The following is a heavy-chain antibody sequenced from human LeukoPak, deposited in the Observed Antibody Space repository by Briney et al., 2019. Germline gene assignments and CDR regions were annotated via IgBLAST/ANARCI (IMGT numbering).Heavy chain of an antibody. V-gene: IGHV1-69*05. CDR3: ARVSRSGYCTNGVCYTEFDY. Sequence: SVKVSCKASGGTFSSYAISWVRQAPGQGLEWMGGIIPIFGTANYAQKFQGRVTITTDVSTSTAYMELSSLRSEDTAVYYCARVSRSGYCTNGVCYTEFDYWGQGTLDTVSS. CDR1: GGTFSSYA. CDR2: IIPIFGTA. J-gene: IGHJ4*02. D-gene: IGHD2-8*01.